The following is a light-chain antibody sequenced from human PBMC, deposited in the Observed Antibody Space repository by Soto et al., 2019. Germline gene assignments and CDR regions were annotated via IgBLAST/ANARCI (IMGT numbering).Light chain of an antibody. CDR3: QQYGSSPGT. V-gene: IGKV3-20*01. CDR1: QSVSSSY. CDR2: NAF. J-gene: IGKJ4*01. Sequence: TLSLSPGERATLSCRASQSVSSSYLAWYQQKPGQAPRLLIYNAFNRATGIPDRFSGSGSGTDFTLTISRLEPEDFAVYYCQQYGSSPGTFGGGTKVDIK.